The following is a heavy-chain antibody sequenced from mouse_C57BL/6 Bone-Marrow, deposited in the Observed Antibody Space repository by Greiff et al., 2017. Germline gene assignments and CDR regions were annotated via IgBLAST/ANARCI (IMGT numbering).Heavy chain of an antibody. J-gene: IGHJ3*01. D-gene: IGHD2-4*01. CDR3: ARRGYYDYGGFAY. CDR1: GYTFTSYW. CDR2: IDPSDSYT. V-gene: IGHV1-59*01. Sequence: QVQLQQPGAELVRPGTSVKLSCKASGYTFTSYWMHWVKQRPGQGLEWIGVIDPSDSYTNYNQKFKGKATLTVDTSSSTAYMQLSSLTSEDSSVYYCARRGYYDYGGFAYWGQGTLVTVSA.